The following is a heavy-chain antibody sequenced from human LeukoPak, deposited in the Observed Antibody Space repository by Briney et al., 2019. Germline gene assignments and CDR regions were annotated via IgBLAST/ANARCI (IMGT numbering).Heavy chain of an antibody. V-gene: IGHV3-48*04. Sequence: GGSLRLSCAASGFMFSNYDMNWVRQAPGKGLEWVSYISSSSSSRYYADSVKGRFTISRDNAKNMLYLQMNSLRAEDTAVYYCARGGLFKYFFDYWGQGTPVTVSS. CDR2: ISSSSSSR. D-gene: IGHD2-15*01. CDR3: ARGGLFKYFFDY. J-gene: IGHJ4*02. CDR1: GFMFSNYD.